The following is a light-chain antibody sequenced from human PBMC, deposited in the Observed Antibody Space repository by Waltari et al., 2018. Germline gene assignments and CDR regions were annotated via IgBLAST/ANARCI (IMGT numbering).Light chain of an antibody. Sequence: QSTLTQPASVSGSPGQSITISCTGTSSAAGGHNYVSWYQQHPGKAPKLVIYDVSSRPSGVSNRFSGSKSGNTASLTIYGLQAEDEADYYCSSYTSSSTRVFGTGTRVTVL. V-gene: IGLV2-14*03. CDR3: SSYTSSSTRV. CDR2: DVS. J-gene: IGLJ1*01. CDR1: SSAAGGHNY.